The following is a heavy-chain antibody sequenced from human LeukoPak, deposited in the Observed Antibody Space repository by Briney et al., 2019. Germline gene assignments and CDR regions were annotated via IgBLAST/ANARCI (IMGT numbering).Heavy chain of an antibody. D-gene: IGHD5-18*01. V-gene: IGHV1-69*13. J-gene: IGHJ4*02. CDR3: ARDGDTAMGNLDY. CDR2: IIPIFGTA. CDR1: GGTFSSYA. Sequence: SVKVSCKASGGTFSSYAISWVRQAPGQGLEWMGGIIPIFGTANYAQKFQGRVTITADESTSTAYMELSSLRSEGTAVYYCARDGDTAMGNLDYWGQGTLVTVPS.